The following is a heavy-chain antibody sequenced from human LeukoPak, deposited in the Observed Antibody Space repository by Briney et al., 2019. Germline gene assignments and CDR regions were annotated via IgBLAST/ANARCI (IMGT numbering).Heavy chain of an antibody. V-gene: IGHV5-51*01. Sequence: GESLKISCKGSGYSFTSYWIGWVRQMPGKGLEWMGIIYPGDSDTRYSPSFQGQVTISADKSISTAYLQWSSLKASDTAMYYCARRYYDILTGSGYYFDYWGQGTLVTVSS. CDR3: ARRYYDILTGSGYYFDY. CDR1: GYSFTSYW. CDR2: IYPGDSDT. J-gene: IGHJ4*02. D-gene: IGHD3-9*01.